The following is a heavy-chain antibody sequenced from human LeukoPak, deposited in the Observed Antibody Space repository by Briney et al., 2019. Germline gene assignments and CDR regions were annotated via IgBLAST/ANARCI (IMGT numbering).Heavy chain of an antibody. CDR2: MWYDGSNK. Sequence: GGSLRLSCAASGFTFSSYGMHWVRQAPGKGLEWVAVMWYDGSNKYYADSVKGRFTISRDNSKNTLYLQMNSLRAEDTAVYYCARDSSGWYFGHDAFDIWGQGTMVTVSS. CDR1: GFTFSSYG. J-gene: IGHJ3*02. V-gene: IGHV3-33*01. CDR3: ARDSSGWYFGHDAFDI. D-gene: IGHD6-19*01.